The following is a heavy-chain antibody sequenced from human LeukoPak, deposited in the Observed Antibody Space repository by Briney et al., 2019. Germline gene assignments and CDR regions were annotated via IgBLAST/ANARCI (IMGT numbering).Heavy chain of an antibody. CDR2: ISSSGSTI. Sequence: PGGSLRLSCAASGFTFSNAWMSWIRQAPGKGLEWVSYISSSGSTIYYADSVKGRFTISRDNAKNSLYLQMNSLRAEDTAVYYCARDYSSSSAPGYWGQGTLVTVSS. V-gene: IGHV3-11*01. CDR1: GFTFSNAW. D-gene: IGHD6-6*01. J-gene: IGHJ4*02. CDR3: ARDYSSSSAPGY.